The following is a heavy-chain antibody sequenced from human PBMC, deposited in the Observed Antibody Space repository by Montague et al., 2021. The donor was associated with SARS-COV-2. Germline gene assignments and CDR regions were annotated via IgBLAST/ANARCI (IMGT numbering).Heavy chain of an antibody. Sequence: SLRLSCAASGFTLSSYWMHLVRQAPVKGLVWVSRINSDGSNTNYADSVKGRFTISRDNAKNTLYLQMISLRAEDTAVYYCARYYVSGNYGFDLWGQGTMVTVSS. CDR3: ARYYVSGNYGFDL. J-gene: IGHJ3*01. V-gene: IGHV3-74*01. CDR2: INSDGSNT. CDR1: GFTLSSYW. D-gene: IGHD3-10*01.